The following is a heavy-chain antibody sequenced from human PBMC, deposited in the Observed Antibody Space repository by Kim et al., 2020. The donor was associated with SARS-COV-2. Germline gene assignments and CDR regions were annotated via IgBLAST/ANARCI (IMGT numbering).Heavy chain of an antibody. Sequence: GGSLRLSCAASGFSFSSYALSWVRQAPGKGLEWVSHISGSGDSTDYADSVKGRFTISRDNSKNTLYLQMNSLRAEDTAVYYCAKDPLYYFDRSGYYPLDYSGMDVWGQGTTVTVSS. J-gene: IGHJ6*02. V-gene: IGHV3-23*01. CDR3: AKDPLYYFDRSGYYPLDYSGMDV. D-gene: IGHD3-22*01. CDR1: GFSFSSYA. CDR2: ISGSGDST.